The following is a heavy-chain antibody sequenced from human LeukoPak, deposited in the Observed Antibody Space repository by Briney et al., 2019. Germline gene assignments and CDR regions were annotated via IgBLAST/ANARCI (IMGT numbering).Heavy chain of an antibody. J-gene: IGHJ4*02. CDR1: GGSISSSSYY. CDR2: IHYSGST. D-gene: IGHD3-22*01. CDR3: ARHRVSYYYDSSGYYSDY. Sequence: PSETLSLTCTVSGGSISSSSYYWGWIRQPPGKGLEWIGSIHYSGSTYYNPSLKSRVTISVDTSKNQFSLKLSSVTAADTAVYYCARHRVSYYYDSSGYYSDYWGQGTLVTVSS. V-gene: IGHV4-39*01.